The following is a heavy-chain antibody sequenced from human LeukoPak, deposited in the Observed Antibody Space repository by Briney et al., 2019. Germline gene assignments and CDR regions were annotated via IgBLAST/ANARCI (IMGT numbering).Heavy chain of an antibody. CDR2: ISWNSGSI. D-gene: IGHD6-19*01. J-gene: IGHJ3*02. CDR1: GFTFDDYA. V-gene: IGHV3-9*01. CDR3: AKQNTPWLARLAAFDI. Sequence: GGSLRLSCAASGFTFDDYAMHWVRQAPGKGLEWVSGISWNSGSIGYADSVKGRFTISRDNAKNSLYLQMNSPRAEDTALYYCAKQNTPWLARLAAFDIWGQGTMVTVSS.